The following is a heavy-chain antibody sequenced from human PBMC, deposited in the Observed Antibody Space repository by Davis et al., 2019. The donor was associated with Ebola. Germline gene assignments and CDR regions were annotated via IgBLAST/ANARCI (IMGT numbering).Heavy chain of an antibody. V-gene: IGHV3-15*01. CDR1: GFTFSNAW. CDR3: TTEGNYYGLYYMDV. J-gene: IGHJ6*03. Sequence: PGGSLRLSCAASGFTFSNAWMSWVRQAPGKGLEWVGRIKSKTDGGTTDYAAPVKGRFTISRDDSKNTLYLQMNSLKTEDTAVYYCTTEGNYYGLYYMDVWGKGTTVTVSS. CDR2: IKSKTDGGTT. D-gene: IGHD3-10*01.